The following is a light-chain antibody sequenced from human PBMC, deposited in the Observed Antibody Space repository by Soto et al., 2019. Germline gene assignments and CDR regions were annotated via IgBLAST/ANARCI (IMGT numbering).Light chain of an antibody. Sequence: ETVMTQSPATLSVSPGDRATLSCRASPYISTNLGWYHQKPGQTPRLILYGASNRATGIPDRFSGSASGARTEFTLTITNVQSEDSGLYFCQHYNNYPPYSFGQGTRLEI. J-gene: IGKJ2*01. V-gene: IGKV3D-15*01. CDR2: GAS. CDR1: PYISTN. CDR3: QHYNNYPPYS.